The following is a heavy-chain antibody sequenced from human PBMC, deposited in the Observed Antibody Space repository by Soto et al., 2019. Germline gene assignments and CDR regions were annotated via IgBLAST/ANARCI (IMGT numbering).Heavy chain of an antibody. CDR2: ISFDGTNK. J-gene: IGHJ6*02. Sequence: QVQLVESGGGVVQPERSQRLSCTASKFTFASYVMHWVRQAPGEGLEWVALISFDGTNKYYADSVKGRFTISRDNSKNTMYLQMNSLRPEDTAVYYCAREMIPMIMGGMSAMDVWGQGSTLTVS. CDR1: KFTFASYV. D-gene: IGHD3-22*01. V-gene: IGHV3-30*04. CDR3: AREMIPMIMGGMSAMDV.